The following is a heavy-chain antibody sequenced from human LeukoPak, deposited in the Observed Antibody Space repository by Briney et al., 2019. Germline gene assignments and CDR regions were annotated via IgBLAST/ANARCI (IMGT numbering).Heavy chain of an antibody. D-gene: IGHD3-16*01. CDR1: GYTFTSYY. CDR2: INPSGGST. J-gene: IGHJ4*02. CDR3: ARDKSRMRLRLGELFGC. Sequence: ASVKVSCKASGYTFTSYYMHWVRQAPGQGLEWMGIINPSGGSTSYAQKFQGRVTMTRDTSTSTVYMELSSLRSEDTAVYYCARDKSRMRLRLGELFGCWGQGTLVTVSS. V-gene: IGHV1-46*01.